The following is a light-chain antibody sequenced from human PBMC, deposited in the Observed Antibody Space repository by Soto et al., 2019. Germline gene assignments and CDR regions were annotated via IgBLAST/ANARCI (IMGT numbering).Light chain of an antibody. CDR3: QQYLDWPPMYT. Sequence: EIVMTQSPATLSVSPGERATLSCRASQSVSRNLAWYQQKPGQAPILLIYAASTRATGIPARFSGSGSGTEFTLTISSLQSEDFAVYFCQQYLDWPPMYTFGQGTKLEIK. V-gene: IGKV3-15*01. CDR2: AAS. J-gene: IGKJ2*01. CDR1: QSVSRN.